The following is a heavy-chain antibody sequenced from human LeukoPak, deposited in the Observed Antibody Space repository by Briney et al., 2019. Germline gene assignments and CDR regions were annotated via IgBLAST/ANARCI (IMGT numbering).Heavy chain of an antibody. V-gene: IGHV4-39*01. Sequence: PSETLSLTCTVSGGSISSSSYYWGWIRQPPGEGLEWIGSIYYSGSTYYNPSLKSRVTISVDTSKNQFSLKLSSVTAADTAVYYCARSGSGSYYHWGQGTLVTVSS. CDR2: IYYSGST. J-gene: IGHJ4*02. D-gene: IGHD1-26*01. CDR1: GGSISSSSYY. CDR3: ARSGSGSYYH.